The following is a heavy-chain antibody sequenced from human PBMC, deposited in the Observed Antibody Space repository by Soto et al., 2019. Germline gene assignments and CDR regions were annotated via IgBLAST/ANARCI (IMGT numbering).Heavy chain of an antibody. V-gene: IGHV3-23*01. CDR2: ISGSGGST. D-gene: IGHD2-2*02. CDR3: AKDFGYCSSTSCYNPYYFDY. CDR1: GFTFSSYA. Sequence: GGSLRLSCAASGFTFSSYAMSWVRQAPGKGLEWVSAISGSGGSTYYADSVKGRFTISRDNSKNTLYLQMNSLRAEDTAVYYCAKDFGYCSSTSCYNPYYFDYWGQGTLVTVSS. J-gene: IGHJ4*02.